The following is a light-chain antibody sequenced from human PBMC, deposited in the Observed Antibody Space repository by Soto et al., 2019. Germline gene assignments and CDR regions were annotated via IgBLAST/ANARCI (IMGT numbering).Light chain of an antibody. CDR1: QSISSW. CDR2: DAS. J-gene: IGKJ5*01. CDR3: QQFKNYPIT. V-gene: IGKV1-5*01. Sequence: DIQMTQSPSTLSASVGDRVTITCRASQSISSWLAWYQQKPGKAPKLLIYDASSLESGVPSRFSGSGSGTEFTLTISSLQPEDFATYYCQQFKNYPITFGQGTRLEIK.